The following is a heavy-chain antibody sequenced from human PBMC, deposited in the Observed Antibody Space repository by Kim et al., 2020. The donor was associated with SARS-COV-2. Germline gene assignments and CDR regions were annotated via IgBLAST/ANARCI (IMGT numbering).Heavy chain of an antibody. J-gene: IGHJ4*02. CDR3: ARVLRTGYYFYYFDY. CDR1: GGSFSGYY. V-gene: IGHV4-34*01. D-gene: IGHD3-22*01. CDR2: INHSGST. Sequence: SETLSLTCAVYGGSFSGYYWSWIRQPPGKGLEWIGEINHSGSTNYNPSLKSRVTISVDTSKNQFSLKLSSVTAADTAVYYCARVLRTGYYFYYFDYWGQGTLVTVSS.